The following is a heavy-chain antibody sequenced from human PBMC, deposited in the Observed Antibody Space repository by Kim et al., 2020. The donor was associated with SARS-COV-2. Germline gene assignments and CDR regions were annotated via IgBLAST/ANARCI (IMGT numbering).Heavy chain of an antibody. D-gene: IGHD2-21*02. Sequence: GGSLRLSCAVSGFTFSSFWMYWVRQAPGKGLVWVSRINSDGSSTTYADSVKGRFTISRDNAKNTLYLQMNSLRAEDMAVYYCARGGGDHVYWYFDLWGRGNLITVSS. J-gene: IGHJ2*01. CDR3: ARGGGDHVYWYFDL. V-gene: IGHV3-74*01. CDR1: GFTFSSFW. CDR2: INSDGSST.